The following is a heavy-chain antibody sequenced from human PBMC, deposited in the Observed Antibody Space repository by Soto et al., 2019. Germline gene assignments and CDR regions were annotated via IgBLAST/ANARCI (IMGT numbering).Heavy chain of an antibody. Sequence: QMQLVESGGGVVQPGRSLRLSCAASGFNFSNYGMHWVRQAPGKGLEWVAIIWYDGSNKYYADSVKGRFTISRDNSKNTVYLQMNRLRAEDTAMYYCAAGEPLHYRGQGTLVTVSS. D-gene: IGHD1-26*01. CDR1: GFNFSNYG. V-gene: IGHV3-33*01. CDR2: IWYDGSNK. CDR3: AAGEPLHY. J-gene: IGHJ4*02.